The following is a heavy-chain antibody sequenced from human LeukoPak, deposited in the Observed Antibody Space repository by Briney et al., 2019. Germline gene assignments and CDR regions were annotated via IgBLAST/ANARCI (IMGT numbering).Heavy chain of an antibody. CDR2: ISGSGGST. CDR1: GFTFSSYA. V-gene: IGHV3-23*01. Sequence: GGSLRLSCAASGFTFSSYAMGWVRQAPGKGLEWVSAISGSGGSTYYADSVKGRFTISRDNAKNSLYLQMNSLRAEDTAVYYCARDKVAAAGPVDYWGQGTLVTVSS. J-gene: IGHJ4*02. D-gene: IGHD6-13*01. CDR3: ARDKVAAAGPVDY.